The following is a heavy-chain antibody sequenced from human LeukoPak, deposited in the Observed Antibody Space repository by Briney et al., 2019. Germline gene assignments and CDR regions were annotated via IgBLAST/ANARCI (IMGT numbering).Heavy chain of an antibody. Sequence: PSETLSLTCAVYGGSFSGYYWSWIRQPPGKGLEWIGEINHSGSTYYNPSLKSRVTISVDTSKNQFSLKLSSVTAADTAVYYCAREDGYNFDDAFDIWGQGTMVTVSS. CDR3: AREDGYNFDDAFDI. D-gene: IGHD5-24*01. J-gene: IGHJ3*02. CDR2: INHSGST. CDR1: GGSFSGYY. V-gene: IGHV4-34*01.